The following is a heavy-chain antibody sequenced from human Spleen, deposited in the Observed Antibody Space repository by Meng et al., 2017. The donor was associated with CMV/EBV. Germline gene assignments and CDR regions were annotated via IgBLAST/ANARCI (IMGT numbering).Heavy chain of an antibody. CDR1: GFTFSSNA. CDR3: ARGSDIVVVPAADLDY. Sequence: GGSLRLSCTASGFTFSSNAMHWVRQAPGKGLEWVALISSDGTTKYYADSVKGRFTISRDNSKNTLYLQMNSLRAEDTAVYYCARGSDIVVVPAADLDYWGQGTLVTVSS. CDR2: ISSDGTTK. D-gene: IGHD2-2*01. J-gene: IGHJ4*02. V-gene: IGHV3-30*04.